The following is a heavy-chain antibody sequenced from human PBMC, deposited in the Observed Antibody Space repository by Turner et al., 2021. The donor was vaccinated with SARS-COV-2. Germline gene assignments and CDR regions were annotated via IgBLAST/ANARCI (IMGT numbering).Heavy chain of an antibody. CDR2: ISYDGSNK. CDR1: GFTFSSYG. J-gene: IGHJ4*02. Sequence: QVQLLESGGGVVHPGRSLRLSCAASGFTFSSYGMHLVRPGPGKGLEWVAVISYDGSNKYYADSVKGRFTISRDNSKNTLYLQMNSLRAEDTAVYYCAKGGGPYCSGGSCYPGSFDYWGQGTLVTVSS. CDR3: AKGGGPYCSGGSCYPGSFDY. D-gene: IGHD2-15*01. V-gene: IGHV3-30*18.